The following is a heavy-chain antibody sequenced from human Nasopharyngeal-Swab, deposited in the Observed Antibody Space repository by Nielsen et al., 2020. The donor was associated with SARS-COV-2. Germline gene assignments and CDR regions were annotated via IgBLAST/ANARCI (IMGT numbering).Heavy chain of an antibody. CDR3: ARAVEMAAILDY. Sequence: SETLSLTCAVSGSSMNSGYYWGWIRQPPGKGLEWIGSIYHSGSTYYNPSLKSRVTLSIDTSKNQFSLKLSSVTAADTAVYYCARAVEMAAILDYWCQGTLVTVSS. V-gene: IGHV4-38-2*01. CDR2: IYHSGST. J-gene: IGHJ4*02. D-gene: IGHD5-24*01. CDR1: GSSMNSGYY.